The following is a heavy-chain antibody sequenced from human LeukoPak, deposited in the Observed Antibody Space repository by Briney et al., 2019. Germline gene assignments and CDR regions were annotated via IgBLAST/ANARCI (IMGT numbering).Heavy chain of an antibody. Sequence: SETLSLTCAVYGGSFSGYYWSWIRQPPGKGLEWIGEINHSGSSNYNPSLKSRVTISVDTSKNQFSLKLSSVTAADTAVYYCARATGYSSSWYGYWGQGTLVTVSS. CDR1: GGSFSGYY. CDR3: ARATGYSSSWYGY. V-gene: IGHV4-34*01. D-gene: IGHD6-13*01. CDR2: INHSGSS. J-gene: IGHJ4*02.